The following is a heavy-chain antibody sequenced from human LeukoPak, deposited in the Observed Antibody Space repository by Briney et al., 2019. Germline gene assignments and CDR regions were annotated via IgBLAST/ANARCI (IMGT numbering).Heavy chain of an antibody. V-gene: IGHV4-59*01. J-gene: IGHJ4*02. D-gene: IGHD6-13*01. CDR3: ARVKAIAAAGNYFDY. CDR1: GASITSYY. CDR2: IYYSGST. Sequence: NPSETLSLTCTVSGASITSYYWSWIRQPPGKALEWIGYIYYSGSTNYNPSLKSRVTISVDTSKNQFSLKLSSVTAADTAVYYCARVKAIAAAGNYFDYWGQGTLVTVSS.